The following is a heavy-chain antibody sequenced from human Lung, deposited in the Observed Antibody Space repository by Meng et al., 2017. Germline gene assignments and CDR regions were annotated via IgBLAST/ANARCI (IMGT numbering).Heavy chain of an antibody. CDR2: IKSNTDGGTT. V-gene: IGHV3-15*01. Sequence: VVSGGDLVKPGGSLRFACAASGFYFSNAWMSWVRQAPGKGLEWVGRIKSNTDGGTTEYAAPVTGRFTISRDDSKSTLNLHLSGLRTDDTGVYYCTWDDKAVSDYWGQGTLVTVSS. D-gene: IGHD3-9*01. CDR1: GFYFSNAW. CDR3: TWDDKAVSDY. J-gene: IGHJ4*02.